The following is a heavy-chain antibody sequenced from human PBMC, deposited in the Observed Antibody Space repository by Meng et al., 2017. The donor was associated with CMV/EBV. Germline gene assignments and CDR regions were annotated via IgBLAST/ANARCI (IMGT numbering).Heavy chain of an antibody. CDR1: GFTFSNAC. Sequence: AESLSLSCAASGFTFSNACMSWVRQAPGKGLEWVGRIKSKTDGGTTDYAAPVKGRFTISRDDSKNTLYLQMNSLKTEDTAVYYCTTHYYGSGSGVYWGQGTLVTVSS. CDR2: IKSKTDGGTT. CDR3: TTHYYGSGSGVY. J-gene: IGHJ4*02. V-gene: IGHV3-15*01. D-gene: IGHD3-10*01.